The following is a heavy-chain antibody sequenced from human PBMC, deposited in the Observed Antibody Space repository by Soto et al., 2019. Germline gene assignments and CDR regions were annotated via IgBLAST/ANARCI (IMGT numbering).Heavy chain of an antibody. J-gene: IGHJ6*02. CDR1: GFTFSDYH. D-gene: IGHD1-1*01. CDR3: ARDSNWNTPYYYYYGMDV. V-gene: IGHV3-11*01. Sequence: PGGSLRLSCAASGFTFSDYHMSWIRQAPGKGLEWVSYISSSGSTIYYADSVKGRFTISRDNATNSLYLQMNSLRAEDTAVYYCARDSNWNTPYYYYYGMDVWGQGTTVTVSS. CDR2: ISSSGSTI.